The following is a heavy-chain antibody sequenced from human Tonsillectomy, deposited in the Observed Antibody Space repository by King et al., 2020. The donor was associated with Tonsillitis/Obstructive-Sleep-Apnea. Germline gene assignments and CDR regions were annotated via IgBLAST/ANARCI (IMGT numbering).Heavy chain of an antibody. Sequence: VQLQQWGAGLLKPSETLSLTCAVSCGSFSGYYWSWIRQPPGKGLEWIGEINHGGSTNYNPSLKSRVTISVDKSKNQFSLKLGSVTAADTAMYYCASVPYGYNFFDYWGQGTLVTVSS. V-gene: IGHV4-34*01. D-gene: IGHD5-24*01. CDR2: INHGGST. CDR1: CGSFSGYY. CDR3: ASVPYGYNFFDY. J-gene: IGHJ4*02.